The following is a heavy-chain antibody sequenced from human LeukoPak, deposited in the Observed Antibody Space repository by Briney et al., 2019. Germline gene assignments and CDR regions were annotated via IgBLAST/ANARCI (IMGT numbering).Heavy chain of an antibody. J-gene: IGHJ4*02. D-gene: IGHD6-19*01. Sequence: GGSLRLSCAASGFTFSSYEMNWVRQAPGKGLEWVSYISSSGSTIYYADSVKGRFTISRDNAKNSLFLQLNSLRAEDTAIYYCAREYISGWFDYWGQGTLVTVSS. CDR2: ISSSGSTI. V-gene: IGHV3-48*03. CDR1: GFTFSSYE. CDR3: AREYISGWFDY.